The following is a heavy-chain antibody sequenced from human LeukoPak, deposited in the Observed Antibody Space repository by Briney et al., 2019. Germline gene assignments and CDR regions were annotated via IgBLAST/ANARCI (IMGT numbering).Heavy chain of an antibody. CDR3: AKGTYFDWLLSRGYYFDY. J-gene: IGHJ4*02. CDR1: RFTFSNYA. CDR2: ISGSGGST. D-gene: IGHD3-9*01. V-gene: IGHV3-23*01. Sequence: GGSLRLSCAASRFTFSNYAMTWVRQAPGKGLEWVSTISGSGGSTYYADSVKGRFTISRDNSKNTLYLQTGSLRAEDTAVYYCAKGTYFDWLLSRGYYFDYWGQGTLVTVSS.